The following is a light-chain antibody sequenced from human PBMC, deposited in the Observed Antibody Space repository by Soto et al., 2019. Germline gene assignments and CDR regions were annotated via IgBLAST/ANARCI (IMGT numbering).Light chain of an antibody. CDR3: QQYNNWPPDRT. CDR2: GAS. V-gene: IGKV3-15*01. J-gene: IGKJ1*01. CDR1: QSVGSN. Sequence: EIVMPQSPATLSVSPGERATLSCRASQSVGSNLAWYQQKPGQAPRLLIYGASTRATGIPARFSGSGSGTAFTLTISSLQSEDFAIYFCQQYNNWPPDRTFGQGTKVEIK.